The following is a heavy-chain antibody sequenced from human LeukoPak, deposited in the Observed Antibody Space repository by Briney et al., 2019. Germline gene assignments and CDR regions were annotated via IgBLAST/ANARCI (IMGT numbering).Heavy chain of an antibody. Sequence: SETLSLTCAVSGGSISSSNWWSWVRQPPGKGLEWIGEIYHSGSTYYNPSLKSRVTISVDKSKNQFSLKLSSVTAADTAVYYCARAPYCSSTSCYAWRWFDPWGQGTLVTVSS. J-gene: IGHJ5*02. CDR1: GGSISSSNW. V-gene: IGHV4-4*02. CDR2: IYHSGST. CDR3: ARAPYCSSTSCYAWRWFDP. D-gene: IGHD2-2*01.